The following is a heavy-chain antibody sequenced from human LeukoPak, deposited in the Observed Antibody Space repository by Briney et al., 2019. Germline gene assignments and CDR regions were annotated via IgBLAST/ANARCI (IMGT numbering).Heavy chain of an antibody. V-gene: IGHV3-21*01. CDR2: ISSSSTYI. CDR3: ARGFAIVEARGNWFDP. D-gene: IGHD1-26*01. Sequence: GGSLRLSCAASGFTFSSYSMKWVRQAPGKGLEWVSSISSSSTYIFYADSVKGRFTISRDNAKNSLYLQMNSLRAGDTAVYYCARGFAIVEARGNWFDPWGQGTLVTVSS. J-gene: IGHJ5*02. CDR1: GFTFSSYS.